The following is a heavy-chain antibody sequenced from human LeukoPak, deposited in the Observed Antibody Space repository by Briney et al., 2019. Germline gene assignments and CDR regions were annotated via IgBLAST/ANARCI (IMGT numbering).Heavy chain of an antibody. CDR2: IIPLFGTP. J-gene: IGHJ5*02. CDR3: ARVRMPAEALTWFDP. V-gene: IGHV1-69*15. CDR1: GGTFSSYA. D-gene: IGHD2-2*01. Sequence: ASVKVSCKASGGTFSSYAISWVRQAPGQGLEWMGRIIPLFGTPKYAQKFQGRLSITADESTTTAYMELDSLRSEDTAVYYCARVRMPAEALTWFDPWGQGTLVTVSS.